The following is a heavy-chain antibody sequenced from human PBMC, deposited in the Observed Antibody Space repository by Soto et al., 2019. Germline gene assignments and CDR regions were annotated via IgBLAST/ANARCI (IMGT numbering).Heavy chain of an antibody. CDR2: ISSSSSTI. Sequence: VQLVESGGGLVQPGGSLRLSCAASGFTFSSYSMNWVRQAPGKGLEWVSYISSSSSTIYYADSVKGRFTISRDNAKNSLYLQMNSLRDEDTAVYYCARDGPNYDFWSGYSQAYFDYWGQGTLVTVSS. J-gene: IGHJ4*02. D-gene: IGHD3-3*01. CDR1: GFTFSSYS. V-gene: IGHV3-48*02. CDR3: ARDGPNYDFWSGYSQAYFDY.